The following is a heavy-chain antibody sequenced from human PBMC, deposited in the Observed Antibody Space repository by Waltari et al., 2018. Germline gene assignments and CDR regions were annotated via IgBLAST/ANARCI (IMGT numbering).Heavy chain of an antibody. J-gene: IGHJ4*02. D-gene: IGHD2-2*01. CDR3: AKAYCSSTSCYPAFDY. V-gene: IGHV3-23*01. CDR2: ISGSGGST. CDR1: GFTFSSYA. Sequence: EVQLLESGGGLVQPGGSLRLSCAASGFTFSSYAMSWVRQAPGKGLEWVSAISGSGGSTYYADSVKGRFTISRDNSKNTLYLQTNSLRAEDTAVYYCAKAYCSSTSCYPAFDYWGQGTLVTVSS.